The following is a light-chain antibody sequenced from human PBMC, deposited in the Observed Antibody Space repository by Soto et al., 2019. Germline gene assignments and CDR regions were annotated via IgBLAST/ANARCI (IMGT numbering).Light chain of an antibody. CDR1: QSIGTW. CDR2: DVT. Sequence: DIQMTQSPSTLSASVGDRVIITCRASQSIGTWLAWYQQKPGKAPKLLIYDVTSLQSGVTSRFSGSGSGTEFTLTITSLKPDDFATYYCQQYNSLWTFGQGTKVEIK. J-gene: IGKJ1*01. CDR3: QQYNSLWT. V-gene: IGKV1-5*01.